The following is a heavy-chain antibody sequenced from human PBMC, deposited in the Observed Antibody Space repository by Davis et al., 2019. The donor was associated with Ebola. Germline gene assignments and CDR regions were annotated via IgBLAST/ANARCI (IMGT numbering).Heavy chain of an antibody. CDR3: ATYGLWY. CDR2: VRYDAGIK. J-gene: IGHJ4*02. Sequence: GGSLRLSCAASGFTFTSYGMHWVRQAPGKGLEWVAFVRYDAGIKYYADSVKGRFTISRDNSKNTLYLQMNSLRAEDTAVYYCATYGLWYWGQGTLVTVSS. V-gene: IGHV3-30*02. D-gene: IGHD2-21*01. CDR1: GFTFTSYG.